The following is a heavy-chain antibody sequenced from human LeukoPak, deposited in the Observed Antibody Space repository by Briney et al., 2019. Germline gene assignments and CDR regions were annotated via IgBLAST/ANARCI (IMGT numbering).Heavy chain of an antibody. V-gene: IGHV1-46*01. CDR2: INPSGGST. CDR1: GYTFTSYY. Sequence: ASVKVSCKASGYTFTSYYMHWVRQAPGQGLEWMGIINPSGGSTSYAQKFQGRVTMSRDTSTSTVYMELSSLRSEDTAVYYCARDNGLRGTFDYWGQGTLVTVSS. D-gene: IGHD2-15*01. J-gene: IGHJ4*02. CDR3: ARDNGLRGTFDY.